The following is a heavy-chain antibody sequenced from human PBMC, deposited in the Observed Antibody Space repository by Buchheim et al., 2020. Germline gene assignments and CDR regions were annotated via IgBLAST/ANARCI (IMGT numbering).Heavy chain of an antibody. J-gene: IGHJ6*02. V-gene: IGHV4-34*01. Sequence: QVQLQQWGAGLLKPSETLSLTCAVYGGSFSGYYWSWIRQPPGKGLEWIGEINHSGSTNYNPSLKSRVTIEVDTSKNQFSLKLSSVTAADTAVYYCARLKGIAAAGTKGGIDVWGQGTT. CDR3: ARLKGIAAAGTKGGIDV. CDR2: INHSGST. CDR1: GGSFSGYY. D-gene: IGHD6-13*01.